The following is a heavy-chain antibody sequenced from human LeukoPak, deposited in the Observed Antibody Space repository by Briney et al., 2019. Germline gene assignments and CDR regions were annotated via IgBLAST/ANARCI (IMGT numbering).Heavy chain of an antibody. J-gene: IGHJ5*02. CDR2: IIPIFGTA. Sequence: SVKVSCKASGGTFSSYAISWVRQAPGQGLEWMGGIIPIFGTANYAQKFQGRVTITADKSRSTAYMELSSLRSEDTAVYYCARWGYDFWSGYHWFDPWGQGTLVTVSS. CDR1: GGTFSSYA. D-gene: IGHD3-3*01. V-gene: IGHV1-69*06. CDR3: ARWGYDFWSGYHWFDP.